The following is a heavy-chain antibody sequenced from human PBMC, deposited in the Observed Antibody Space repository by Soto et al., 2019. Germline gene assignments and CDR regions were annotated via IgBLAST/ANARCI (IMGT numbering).Heavy chain of an antibody. V-gene: IGHV6-1*01. D-gene: IGHD6-13*01. CDR1: GDSVSSNSAA. CDR3: AREWYSSSWYHYYYYGMDV. Sequence: PSQTLSLTCAISGDSVSSNSAAWNWIRQSPSRGLEWLGRTYYRSKWYNDYAVSVKSRITINPDTSKNQFSLQLNSVTPEDTAVYYCAREWYSSSWYHYYYYGMDVWGQGTTVTVS. J-gene: IGHJ6*02. CDR2: TYYRSKWYN.